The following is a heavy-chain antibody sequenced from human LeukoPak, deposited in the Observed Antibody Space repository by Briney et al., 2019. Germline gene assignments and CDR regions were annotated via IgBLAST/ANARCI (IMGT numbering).Heavy chain of an antibody. Sequence: PSETLSLTCTVSGGSISSGSYYWSWIRQPAGKGLEWIGRIYTSGSTNYNPSLKSRVTISVDTSKNQFSLKLSSVTAADTAVYYCAREHPGSRGDAFDIWGQGTMVTVSS. CDR3: AREHPGSRGDAFDI. V-gene: IGHV4-61*02. D-gene: IGHD1-26*01. CDR1: GGSISSGSYY. J-gene: IGHJ3*02. CDR2: IYTSGST.